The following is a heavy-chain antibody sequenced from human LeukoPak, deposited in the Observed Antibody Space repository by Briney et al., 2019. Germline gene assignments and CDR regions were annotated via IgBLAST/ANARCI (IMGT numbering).Heavy chain of an antibody. CDR1: GGSFSGYY. CDR3: ARIGYYGSGSYYNYYYYGMDV. J-gene: IGHJ6*04. V-gene: IGHV4-34*01. D-gene: IGHD3-10*01. Sequence: PSETLSLTCAVYGGSFSGYYWSWIRQPPGKGLEWIGEINYSGSTNYNPSLKSRVTISVDTSKNQFSLKLSSVTAADTAVYYCARIGYYGSGSYYNYYYYGMDVWGKGTTVTVSS. CDR2: INYSGST.